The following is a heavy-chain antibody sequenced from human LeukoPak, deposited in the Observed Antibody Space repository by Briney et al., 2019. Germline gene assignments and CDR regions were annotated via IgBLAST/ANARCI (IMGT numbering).Heavy chain of an antibody. V-gene: IGHV4-59*08. CDR3: ARRHFSYYYDSSGYWGAFDI. D-gene: IGHD3-22*01. Sequence: PSETLSLTCTVAGGSISGYYWSWIRQPPGKGLEWIGYLYYSGSTNYNPSLKSRVTISVDMSKNQFSLKLSSVTAADTAVYYCARRHFSYYYDSSGYWGAFDIWGQGTMVTVSS. CDR1: GGSISGYY. J-gene: IGHJ3*02. CDR2: LYYSGST.